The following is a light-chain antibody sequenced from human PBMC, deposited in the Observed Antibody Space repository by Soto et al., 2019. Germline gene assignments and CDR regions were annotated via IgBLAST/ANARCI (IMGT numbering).Light chain of an antibody. J-gene: IGLJ1*01. Sequence: QSALTQPASVSGSPGQSITISCTGTSSDVGANNYVSWYQQYPGKAPKLMIYEVTDRHSGVSNRFSGSKSVNTASLTISGLQAEDEADYFCSSYTSTSALFVFGTGTKVTVL. CDR3: SSYTSTSALFV. V-gene: IGLV2-14*01. CDR2: EVT. CDR1: SSDVGANNY.